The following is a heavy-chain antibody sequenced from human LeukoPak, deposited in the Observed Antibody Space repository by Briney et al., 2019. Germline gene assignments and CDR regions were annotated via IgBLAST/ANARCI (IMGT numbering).Heavy chain of an antibody. CDR2: IYYSGTT. V-gene: IGHV4-59*01. CDR1: GGSISSYY. D-gene: IGHD2-8*01. Sequence: PSETLSLTCTVPGGSISSYYWSWIRQPPRKGLEWIGYIYYSGTTKCNPSLKSRVTISIDTSKSQFSLKLSSVTAADTAVYYCARGQWGFDFWGQGALVTVSS. CDR3: ARGQWGFDF. J-gene: IGHJ4*02.